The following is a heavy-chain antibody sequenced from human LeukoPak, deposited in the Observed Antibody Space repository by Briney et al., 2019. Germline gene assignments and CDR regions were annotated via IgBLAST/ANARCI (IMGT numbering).Heavy chain of an antibody. CDR3: ARIVSPSFDY. V-gene: IGHV3-30-3*01. CDR1: GFTFSSYA. D-gene: IGHD3-16*02. Sequence: GGSLRLSCAASGFTFSSYAMHWVRQAPGKGLEWVAVISYDGSNKYYADSVKGRFTISRDNSKNTLYLQMNSLRAEDTAVYCCARIVSPSFDYWGQGTLVTVSS. J-gene: IGHJ4*02. CDR2: ISYDGSNK.